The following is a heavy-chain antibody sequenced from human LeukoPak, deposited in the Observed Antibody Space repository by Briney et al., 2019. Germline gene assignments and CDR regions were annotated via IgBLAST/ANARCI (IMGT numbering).Heavy chain of an antibody. Sequence: SETLSLTCAVYGGSFSGYYWSWIRQPPGKGLEWIGEINHSGSTNYNPSLKSRVTISVDTSKNQFSLKLNSVTAADTAVYYCARESGSYLWRSWLNPWGQGTLVTVSS. CDR3: ARESGSYLWRSWLNP. D-gene: IGHD3-16*01. J-gene: IGHJ5*02. V-gene: IGHV4-34*01. CDR1: GGSFSGYY. CDR2: INHSGST.